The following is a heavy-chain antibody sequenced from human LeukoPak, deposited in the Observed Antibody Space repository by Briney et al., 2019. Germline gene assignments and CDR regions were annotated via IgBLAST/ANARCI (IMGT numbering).Heavy chain of an antibody. V-gene: IGHV3-30*02. CDR2: IRYDGSNK. CDR3: AKEGPRSSGNYYDGFDI. D-gene: IGHD3-22*01. CDR1: GVTFSNYG. J-gene: IGHJ3*02. Sequence: GGSLRLSCAASGVTFSNYGMHWVRQAPGKGLEWVAYIRYDGSNKYYADSVKGRFTISRDNSKNTLYLQMNSLRAEDTAVYYCAKEGPRSSGNYYDGFDIWGQGTMVTVSS.